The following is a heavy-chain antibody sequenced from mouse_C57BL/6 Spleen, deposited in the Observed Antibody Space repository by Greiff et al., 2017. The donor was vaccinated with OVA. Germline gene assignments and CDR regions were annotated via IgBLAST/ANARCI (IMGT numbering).Heavy chain of an antibody. CDR2: IHPNCGST. D-gene: IGHD2-1*01. J-gene: IGHJ2*01. V-gene: IGHV1-64*01. CDR1: GYTFTSYW. Sequence: QVQLQQPGAELVKPGASVKLSCKASGYTFTSYWMHWVKQRPGKGLEWIGMIHPNCGSTNYTEKFKSKATLTVDKSSSTAYMHLSSLTSEDSAVYYCARERDGNYDYWGQGTTLTVSS. CDR3: ARERDGNYDY.